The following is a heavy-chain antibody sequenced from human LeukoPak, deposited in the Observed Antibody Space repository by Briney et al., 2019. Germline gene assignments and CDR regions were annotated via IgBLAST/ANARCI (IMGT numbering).Heavy chain of an antibody. CDR3: AKGMSTGPYYYGMDV. CDR1: GFKFGDYY. Sequence: PGGSLRLSCVGSGFKFGDYYMDWVRQAPGRGLEWVGQARSKANSYTTEYAASVKDRFTISRDDSKNSVYLQMNSLKTEDTAVYFCAKGMSTGPYYYGMDVWGQGTTVTVSS. V-gene: IGHV3-72*01. J-gene: IGHJ6*02. D-gene: IGHD1-14*01. CDR2: ARSKANSYTT.